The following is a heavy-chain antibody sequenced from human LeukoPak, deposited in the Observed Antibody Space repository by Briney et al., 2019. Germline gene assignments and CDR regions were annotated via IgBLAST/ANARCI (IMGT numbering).Heavy chain of an antibody. CDR2: INHSGST. J-gene: IGHJ4*02. Sequence: SETLSLTCAAYGGSFSGYYWSWIRQPPGKGLEWIGEINHSGSTNYNPSLKSRVTISVDTSKNQFSLKLSSVTAADTAVYYCARASRLVATGSFDYWGQGTLVTVSS. D-gene: IGHD5-12*01. V-gene: IGHV4-34*01. CDR1: GGSFSGYY. CDR3: ARASRLVATGSFDY.